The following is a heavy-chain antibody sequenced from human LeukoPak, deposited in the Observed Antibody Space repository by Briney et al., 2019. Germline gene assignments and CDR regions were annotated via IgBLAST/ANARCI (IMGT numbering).Heavy chain of an antibody. V-gene: IGHV4-34*01. Sequence: SETLSLTCAVYGGSFSGYYWSWIRQPPGKGLEWIGEINHSGSTNYNPSLKSRVTISVDTSKNQSSLKLSSVTAADTAVYYCASRNYYYYMDVWGKGTTVTVSS. CDR3: ASRNYYYYMDV. CDR2: INHSGST. J-gene: IGHJ6*03. CDR1: GGSFSGYY.